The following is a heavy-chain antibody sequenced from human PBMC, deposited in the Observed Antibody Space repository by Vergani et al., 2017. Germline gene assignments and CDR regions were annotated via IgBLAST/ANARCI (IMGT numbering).Heavy chain of an antibody. J-gene: IGHJ3*02. D-gene: IGHD5-24*01. V-gene: IGHV4-61*02. Sequence: QVQLQESGPGLVKPSQTLSLTCTVSGGSISSGSYYWSWIRQPAGKGLEWIGRIYTSGSTNYNPSLKSRVTISVDTSKNQFSLKLRSVTAADTAVYYCARVPATMAWGAFDIWGQGTMVTVSS. CDR2: IYTSGST. CDR1: GGSISSGSYY. CDR3: ARVPATMAWGAFDI.